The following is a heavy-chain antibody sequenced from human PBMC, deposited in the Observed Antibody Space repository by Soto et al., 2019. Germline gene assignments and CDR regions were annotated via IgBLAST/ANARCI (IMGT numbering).Heavy chain of an antibody. CDR1: GFTFDDYA. D-gene: IGHD6-13*01. CDR3: AKDFGGIAVAAYYFDY. Sequence: EVQLVESGGGLVQPGRSLRLSCAASGFTFDDYAMHWVRQAPGKGLEWVSGISWNSGSIGYADSVKGRFTISRDNAKNYLYLQMNSLRAEDSALYYCAKDFGGIAVAAYYFDYWGQGTLVTVSS. V-gene: IGHV3-9*01. J-gene: IGHJ4*02. CDR2: ISWNSGSI.